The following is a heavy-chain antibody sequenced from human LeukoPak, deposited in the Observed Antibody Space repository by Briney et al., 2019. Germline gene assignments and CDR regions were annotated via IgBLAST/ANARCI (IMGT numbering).Heavy chain of an antibody. D-gene: IGHD3-22*01. Sequence: GGSLRPSCAASGFTFSSYAMSWVRQAPGKGLEWVSAISGSGGSTYYADSVKGRFTISRDNSKNTLYLQMNSLRAEDTAVYYCAKAITMIVVVMGPIDYWGQGTLVTVSS. J-gene: IGHJ4*02. CDR2: ISGSGGST. CDR3: AKAITMIVVVMGPIDY. CDR1: GFTFSSYA. V-gene: IGHV3-23*01.